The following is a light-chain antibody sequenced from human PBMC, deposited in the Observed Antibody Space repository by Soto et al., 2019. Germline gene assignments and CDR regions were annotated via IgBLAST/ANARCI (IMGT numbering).Light chain of an antibody. CDR1: QSVRSNY. CDR3: QRYDGSPRT. V-gene: IGKV3-20*01. CDR2: GVF. Sequence: ETVLTQSPGTVSLYPGERATLSCTTSQSVRSNYLAWYQQKPGQAPRLVVYGVFNRATGIPDRFSGSGSGTDFTLTISGLEREDSAVYYCQRYDGSPRTFGQGTKLEI. J-gene: IGKJ2*01.